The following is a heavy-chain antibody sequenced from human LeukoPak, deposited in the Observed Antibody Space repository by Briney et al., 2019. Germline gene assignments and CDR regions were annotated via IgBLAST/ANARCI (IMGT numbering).Heavy chain of an antibody. D-gene: IGHD2-15*01. CDR1: EFSVGSNY. Sequence: GGSLRLSCAASEFSVGSNYMTWVRQAPGKGLEWVSLIYSGGSTYYADSVKGRFTISRDNSKNTLYLQMNSLSPEDTAVYYCANVWGVVVAARFWGKGTTVSISS. J-gene: IGHJ6*04. CDR3: ANVWGVVVAARF. CDR2: IYSGGST. V-gene: IGHV3-66*01.